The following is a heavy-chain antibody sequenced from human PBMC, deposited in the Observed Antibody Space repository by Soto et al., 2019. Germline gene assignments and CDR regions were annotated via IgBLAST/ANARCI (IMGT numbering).Heavy chain of an antibody. V-gene: IGHV3-74*01. CDR2: INSDGSST. CDR3: ASSLLTPFDY. D-gene: IGHD7-27*01. J-gene: IGHJ4*02. Sequence: EVQLVESGGGLVQPGGSLRLSCAASGFTFSSYWMHWVRQAPGKGLLWVSRINSDGSSTSYADSVKGRFTISRDNAKNTLYLQMNSLRAEDMAVYYCASSLLTPFDYWGQGTLVTVSS. CDR1: GFTFSSYW.